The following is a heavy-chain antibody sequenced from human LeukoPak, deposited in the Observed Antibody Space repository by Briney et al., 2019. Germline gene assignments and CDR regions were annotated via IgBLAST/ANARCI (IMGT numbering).Heavy chain of an antibody. V-gene: IGHV4-59*01. Sequence: MPSETPSLTCTVSGGSISSYYWSWIRQPPGKGLERIGYIYYSGSTNYNPSLKSRVTISVDTSKNQFSLKLSSVTAADTAVYYCARWTGSSGSVDYWGQGTLVTVSS. CDR1: GGSISSYY. CDR3: ARWTGSSGSVDY. CDR2: IYYSGST. J-gene: IGHJ4*02. D-gene: IGHD6-19*01.